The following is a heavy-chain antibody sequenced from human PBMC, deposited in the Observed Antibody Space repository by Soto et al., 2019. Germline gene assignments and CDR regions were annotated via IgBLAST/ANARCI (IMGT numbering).Heavy chain of an antibody. J-gene: IGHJ6*02. CDR3: ARDVIGIAARVYGMDV. V-gene: IGHV4-31*03. CDR1: GGSISSGGYY. CDR2: IYYSGST. Sequence: PSETLSLTCTVSGGSISSGGYYWSWIRQHPGKGLEWIGYIYYSGSTYYNPSLKSRVTISVDTSKNQFSLKMSSVTAADTAVYYCARDVIGIAARVYGMDVWGQGTTVTVSS. D-gene: IGHD6-6*01.